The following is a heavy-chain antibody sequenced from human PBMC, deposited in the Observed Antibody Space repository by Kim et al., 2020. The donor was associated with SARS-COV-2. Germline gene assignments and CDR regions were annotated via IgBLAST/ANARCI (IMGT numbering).Heavy chain of an antibody. CDR3: AREFAPPSWGSYHFPDY. CDR2: INTKTGNP. CDR1: GYIFSTYE. J-gene: IGHJ4*02. D-gene: IGHD3-16*02. V-gene: IGHV7-4-1*02. Sequence: ASVKVSCKASGYIFSTYEMNWVRQAPGQGLEWMGWINTKTGNPTYAQGFTGRLVFSLDTSVATAYLQITTLKAEDTAVYYCAREFAPPSWGSYHFPDYWGQGTLVTVSS.